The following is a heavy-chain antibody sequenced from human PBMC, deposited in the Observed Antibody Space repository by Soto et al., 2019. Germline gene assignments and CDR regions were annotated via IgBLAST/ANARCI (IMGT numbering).Heavy chain of an antibody. Sequence: SETLSLTCAVYGGSFSGYYWSWIRQPPGKGLEWIGEINHSGSTNYNPSLKSRVTISVDTSKNQFSLKLSSVTAAYTAVYYCARGGITVVTPSYYYYFDYWGQGTLVTVSS. J-gene: IGHJ4*02. CDR3: ARGGITVVTPSYYYYFDY. D-gene: IGHD1-26*01. CDR1: GGSFSGYY. V-gene: IGHV4-34*01. CDR2: INHSGST.